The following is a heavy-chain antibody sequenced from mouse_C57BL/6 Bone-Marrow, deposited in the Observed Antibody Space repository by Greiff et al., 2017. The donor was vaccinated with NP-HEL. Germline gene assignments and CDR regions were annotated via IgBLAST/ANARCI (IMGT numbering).Heavy chain of an antibody. J-gene: IGHJ4*01. CDR1: GYTFTSYD. CDR3: ARGATVVAYYYAMDD. CDR2: IYPRDGST. D-gene: IGHD1-1*01. Sequence: VQLQQSGPELVKPGASVKLSCKASGYTFTSYDINWVKQRPGQGLEWIGWIYPRDGSTKYNEKFKGKATLTVDTSSSTAYMELHSLTSEDSAVYFCARGATVVAYYYAMDDWGQGTSVTVSS. V-gene: IGHV1-85*01.